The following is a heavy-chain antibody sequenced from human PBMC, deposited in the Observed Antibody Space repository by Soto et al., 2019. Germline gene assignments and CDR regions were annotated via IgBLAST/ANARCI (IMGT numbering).Heavy chain of an antibody. CDR2: IYYIGTT. D-gene: IGHD5-18*01. V-gene: IGHV4-30-4*01. J-gene: IGHJ4*02. CDR3: ARWDTITAFDI. Sequence: SETLSLTCTVSGGSISRGDYYWSWIRQSPGKGLEWIGNIYYIGTTSYNPSFNSRLLISVDTANRQFSLNLISVTVADTAVYYCARWDTITAFDIWGQGILVTVSS. CDR1: GGSISRGDYY.